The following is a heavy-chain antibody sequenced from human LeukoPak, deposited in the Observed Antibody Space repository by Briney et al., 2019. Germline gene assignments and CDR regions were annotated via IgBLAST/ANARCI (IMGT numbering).Heavy chain of an antibody. CDR1: GDSISRTNW. CDR2: IYHSGST. CDR3: ARDYYYDSSSEDAFDI. D-gene: IGHD3-22*01. V-gene: IGHV4-4*02. J-gene: IGHJ3*02. Sequence: SETLSLTCAVSGDSISRTNWWSWVRQPPGKGLEWVGEIYHSGSTNYNPSLKSRVTISVDESKNQFSLELSSVTAADTAVYYCARDYYYDSSSEDAFDIWGQGTMVTVSP.